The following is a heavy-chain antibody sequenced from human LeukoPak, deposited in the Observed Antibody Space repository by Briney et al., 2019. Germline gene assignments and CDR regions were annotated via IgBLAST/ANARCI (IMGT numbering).Heavy chain of an antibody. CDR2: IRYDGSEK. CDR1: GFNFNSYD. J-gene: IGHJ4*02. CDR3: ATSVTGYSSPFYY. Sequence: GGSLRLSCAASGFNFNSYDMQWVRQSPGKGLEWVTFIRYDGSEKYYVDSVEGRFTISRDNSKNPLYLQMNSLRAEDTAVYYCATSVTGYSSPFYYWGQGTLVTAS. D-gene: IGHD6-13*01. V-gene: IGHV3-30*02.